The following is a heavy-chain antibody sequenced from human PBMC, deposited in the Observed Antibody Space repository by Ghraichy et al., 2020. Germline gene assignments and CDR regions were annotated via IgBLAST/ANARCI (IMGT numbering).Heavy chain of an antibody. D-gene: IGHD3-3*01. CDR3: ARVGGTNFDFWSGYSDAFDI. V-gene: IGHV4-4*07. Sequence: SETLSLTCTVSGGSISSYYWSWIRQPAGKGLEWIGRFYTSGSTNYNPSLKSRVTMSADTSKNQFFLRLSSVTAADTALYYCARVGGTNFDFWSGYSDAFDIWGQGTMVTVSS. CDR2: FYTSGST. J-gene: IGHJ3*02. CDR1: GGSISSYY.